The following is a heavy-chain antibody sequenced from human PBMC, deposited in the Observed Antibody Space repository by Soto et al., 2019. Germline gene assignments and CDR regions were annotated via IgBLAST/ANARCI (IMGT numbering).Heavy chain of an antibody. D-gene: IGHD2-15*01. CDR2: IYYSGST. CDR1: GGSISSYY. Sequence: XGTLSLSCTVSGGSISSYYWSGIRQPPGKGLEWIGYIYYSGSTNYNPSLKSRVTISVDTSKNQFSLKLSSVTAADTAVYYCARDLVVTAFHGMDVWGQGTTVTVSS. CDR3: ARDLVVTAFHGMDV. V-gene: IGHV4-59*01. J-gene: IGHJ6*02.